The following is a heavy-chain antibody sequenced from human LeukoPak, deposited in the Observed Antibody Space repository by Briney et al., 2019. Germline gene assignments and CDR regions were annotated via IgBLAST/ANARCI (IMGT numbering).Heavy chain of an antibody. Sequence: GGSLRLSCAASGFTVSSNYMSWVRQAPGKGLEWVSVIYSDDSTYYADSVKGRFTISRDNSKNTLYLQMNSLRAEDTAVYYCASPVAIVGATRAEYFQHWGQGTLVTVSS. J-gene: IGHJ1*01. CDR1: GFTVSSNY. CDR2: IYSDDST. V-gene: IGHV3-66*01. D-gene: IGHD1-26*01. CDR3: ASPVAIVGATRAEYFQH.